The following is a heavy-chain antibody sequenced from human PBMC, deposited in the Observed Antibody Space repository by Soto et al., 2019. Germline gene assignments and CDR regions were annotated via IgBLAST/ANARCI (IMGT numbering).Heavy chain of an antibody. CDR1: GFTFSSYA. CDR3: AKIWDRLNPASFVY. Sequence: HPGGSLRLSCAASGFTFSSYAMSWVRQAPGKGLEWVSAISGSGGSTYYADSVKGRFTISRDNSKNTLYLQMNSLRAEDTAVYYSAKIWDRLNPASFVYWGQGTSVPVFS. D-gene: IGHD1-26*01. CDR2: ISGSGGST. V-gene: IGHV3-23*01. J-gene: IGHJ4*02.